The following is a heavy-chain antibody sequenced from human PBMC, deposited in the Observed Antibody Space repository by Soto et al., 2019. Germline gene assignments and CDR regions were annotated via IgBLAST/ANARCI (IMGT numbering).Heavy chain of an antibody. J-gene: IGHJ5*02. CDR1: GGSISSSSYY. CDR3: ARNWRAGMNWFDP. D-gene: IGHD3-10*01. Sequence: ASETLSLTCTVSGGSISSSSYYWGWIRQPPGKGLEWIGSIYYSGSTYYNPSLKSRVTISVDTSKNQFSLKLSSVTAADTAVYYCARNWRAGMNWFDPWGQGTLVTVSS. V-gene: IGHV4-39*01. CDR2: IYYSGST.